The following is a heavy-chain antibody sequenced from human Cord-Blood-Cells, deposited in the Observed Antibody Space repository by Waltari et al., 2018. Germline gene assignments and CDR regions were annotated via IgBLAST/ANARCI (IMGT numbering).Heavy chain of an antibody. CDR2: KNPNSGNT. V-gene: IGHV1-8*01. J-gene: IGHJ5*02. CDR1: GYTFTSYD. CDR3: ARRPAVAGSNWFDP. Sequence: QVQLVQSGAEVKKPGASVKVSCKASGYTFTSYDINWVRQATGQGLEWMGWKNPNSGNTGYAQKFQGRVTMTRNTSISTAYMELSSLRSEDTAVYYCARRPAVAGSNWFDPWGQGTLVTVSS. D-gene: IGHD6-19*01.